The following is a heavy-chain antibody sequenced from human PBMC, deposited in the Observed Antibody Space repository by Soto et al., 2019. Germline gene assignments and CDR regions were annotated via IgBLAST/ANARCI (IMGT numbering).Heavy chain of an antibody. Sequence: EVKLLESRGGLVQPGGSLRLSCAASGFTFSSYAMWWVRQAPGKGLECVSAISGGGETTYYADSVKGRFTISRDNSKNTLYLQMNSLRAEDTAVYYCAFNSGSGSYYFDYWGQGTLVTVSS. CDR3: AFNSGSGSYYFDY. CDR1: GFTFSSYA. V-gene: IGHV3-23*01. CDR2: ISGGGETT. J-gene: IGHJ4*02. D-gene: IGHD3-10*01.